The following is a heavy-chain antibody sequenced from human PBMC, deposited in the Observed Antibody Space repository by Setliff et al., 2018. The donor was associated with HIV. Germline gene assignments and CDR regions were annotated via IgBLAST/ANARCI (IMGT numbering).Heavy chain of an antibody. D-gene: IGHD3-10*01. CDR1: GFIFSSYE. CDR2: ISSSGSPI. CDR3: ARESVKTSGNHYFDY. V-gene: IGHV3-48*03. J-gene: IGHJ4*02. Sequence: GGSLRLSCAASGFIFSSYEMNWVRQAPGKGLEWVSYISSSGSPIHYASSVRGRFTISRDNAEYSLYLQMNSLRAEDTAVYYCARESVKTSGNHYFDYWGQGTLVTVSA.